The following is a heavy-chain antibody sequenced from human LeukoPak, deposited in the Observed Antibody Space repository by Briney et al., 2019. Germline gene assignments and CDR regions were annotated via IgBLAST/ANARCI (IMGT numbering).Heavy chain of an antibody. D-gene: IGHD3-10*01. CDR3: ARHTYYYGSGSYYKMKY. V-gene: IGHV3-23*01. J-gene: IGHJ4*02. CDR2: ISGSGGST. Sequence: GGSLRLSCVASGFTFSSYAMSWVRQAPGKGLEWVSGISGSGGSTYYADSVKGRFTISRDNSKNTLYLQMNSQRAEDTAVYYCARHTYYYGSGSYYKMKYWGQGTLVTVSS. CDR1: GFTFSSYA.